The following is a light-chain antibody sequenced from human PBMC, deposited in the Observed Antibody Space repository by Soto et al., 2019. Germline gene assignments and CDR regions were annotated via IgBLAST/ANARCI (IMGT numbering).Light chain of an antibody. CDR1: SSDVGSYNL. J-gene: IGLJ2*01. Sequence: QSALTQPASVSGSPGQSFTISCTGTSSDVGSYNLVSWYQQHPGKAPKLMIYEVSKRPSGVSNRFSGSKSGNTASLTISGLQAEDEADYYCCSYAGSSTFGFGGGTKLTVL. CDR3: CSYAGSSTFG. V-gene: IGLV2-23*02. CDR2: EVS.